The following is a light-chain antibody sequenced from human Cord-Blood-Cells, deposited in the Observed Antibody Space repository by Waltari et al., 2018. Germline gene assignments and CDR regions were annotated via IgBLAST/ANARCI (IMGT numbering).Light chain of an antibody. J-gene: IGLJ2*01. CDR3: CSYAGSSNVV. Sequence: QSALTQPASVSGSPGQSITISCTGTSSDVGSYKLFSWYQQHPGKAPKLMIYEGSKRPSWVSNRFSGSKSGNTASLTISGVQAEDEADYYGCSYAGSSNVVFGGGTKLTVL. CDR2: EGS. V-gene: IGLV2-23*01. CDR1: SSDVGSYKL.